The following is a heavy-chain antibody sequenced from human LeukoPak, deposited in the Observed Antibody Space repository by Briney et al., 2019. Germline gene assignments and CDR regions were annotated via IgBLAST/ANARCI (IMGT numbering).Heavy chain of an antibody. J-gene: IGHJ4*02. D-gene: IGHD3-22*01. CDR3: ARGYYDSSGYGPVFDY. CDR1: GGTFSSYT. V-gene: IGHV1-69*02. Sequence: SVKVSCKASGGTFSSYTISWVRQAPGQGLEWMGRIIPILGIANYAQKFQGRVTITADKSTSTAYMELSSLRSEDTAVYYCARGYYDSSGYGPVFDYWGQGTLVTVSS. CDR2: IIPILGIA.